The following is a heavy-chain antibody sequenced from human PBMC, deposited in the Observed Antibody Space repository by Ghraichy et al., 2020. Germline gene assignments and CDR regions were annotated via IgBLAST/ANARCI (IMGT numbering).Heavy chain of an antibody. Sequence: GGSLRLSCAASGFTFPIFTMNWVRQAPGEGLEWVASIDISRTFIFYAASLKGRFTISRDNIKNSLYLQMDSLRAEDTAVYYCAREGADVGFDYWGQGTLVTVSS. D-gene: IGHD1-26*01. CDR2: IDISRTFI. J-gene: IGHJ4*02. V-gene: IGHV3-21*01. CDR3: AREGADVGFDY. CDR1: GFTFPIFT.